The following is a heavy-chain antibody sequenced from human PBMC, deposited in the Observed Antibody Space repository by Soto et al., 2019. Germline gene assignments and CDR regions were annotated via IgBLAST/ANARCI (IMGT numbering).Heavy chain of an antibody. J-gene: IGHJ5*02. CDR3: AQAPRGWFDP. CDR2: ISSSSSYI. CDR1: GFTFSSYS. Sequence: EVQLVESGGGLVKPGGSLRLSCAASGFTFSSYSMNWVRQAPGKGLEWVSSISSSSSYIDYADSVKGRFPISRDNAKNSLYLQMNSLRAEDTAVYYCAQAPRGWFDPWGQGTLVTVSS. V-gene: IGHV3-21*01.